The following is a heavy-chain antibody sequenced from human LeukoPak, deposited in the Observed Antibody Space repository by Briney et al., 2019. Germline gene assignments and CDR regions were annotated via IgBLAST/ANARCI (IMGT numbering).Heavy chain of an antibody. V-gene: IGHV3-74*01. CDR3: AKRNYDSSVVY. CDR2: VNSDGSST. J-gene: IGHJ4*02. D-gene: IGHD3-22*01. Sequence: GGSLRLSCAASGFTFNNYWMHWVRQAPGKGLVWVSRVNSDGSSTSYADSVKGRFTISRDNSKNTLYLQMNSLRAEDTAVYYCAKRNYDSSVVYWGQGTLVTVSS. CDR1: GFTFNNYW.